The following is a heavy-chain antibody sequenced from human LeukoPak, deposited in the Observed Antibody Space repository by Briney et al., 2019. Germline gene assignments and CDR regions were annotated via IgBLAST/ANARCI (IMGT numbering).Heavy chain of an antibody. CDR3: AKWDTAMAYFDY. Sequence: AGSLRLSCAASGFTFSNAWMSWVGQAPGKGLEWGSAISGSGVSTYYADSVKGRFTISRDNSKNTLYLHMHSLRAEDTAVYYCAKWDTAMAYFDYWGQGTLVTVSS. CDR2: ISGSGVST. J-gene: IGHJ4*02. CDR1: GFTFSNAW. V-gene: IGHV3-23*01. D-gene: IGHD5-18*01.